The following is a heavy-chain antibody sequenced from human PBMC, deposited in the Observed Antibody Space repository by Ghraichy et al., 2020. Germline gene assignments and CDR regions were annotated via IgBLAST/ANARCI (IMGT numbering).Heavy chain of an antibody. V-gene: IGHV4-39*01. CDR1: GGSISSSSYY. CDR2: IYYSGST. CDR3: ARHSIDGSGSYNWFDP. D-gene: IGHD3-10*01. J-gene: IGHJ5*02. Sequence: SQTLSLTCTVSGGSISSSSYYWGWIRQPPGKGLEWIGSIYYSGSTYYNPSLKSRVTISVDTSKNQFSLKLSSVTAADTAVYYCARHSIDGSGSYNWFDPWGQGTLVTVSS.